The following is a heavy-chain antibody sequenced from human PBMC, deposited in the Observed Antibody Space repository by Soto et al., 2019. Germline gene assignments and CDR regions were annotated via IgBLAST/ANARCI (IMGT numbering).Heavy chain of an antibody. CDR1: GFTFSSYA. V-gene: IGHV3-23*01. D-gene: IGHD4-4*01. CDR3: AKRPSYSNKRKDY. J-gene: IGHJ4*02. Sequence: EVQLLESGGGLVQPGGSLRLSCAASGFTFSSYAMSWVSQAPGKGLEWVSAISGSGGSTYYADSVKGRFTISRDNSKNTLYLQMNSLRAEDTAVYYCAKRPSYSNKRKDYWGQGTLVTVSS. CDR2: ISGSGGST.